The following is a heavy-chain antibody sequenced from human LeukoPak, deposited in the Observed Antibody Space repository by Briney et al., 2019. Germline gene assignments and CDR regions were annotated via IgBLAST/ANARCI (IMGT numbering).Heavy chain of an antibody. Sequence: SGGSLRLSCAASGFTFSSSWMHWVRQAPGEGLVWVSRMNSDGTTTNYADSVQGRFTISRDNSKNTLYLQMNSLRAEDTAVYYCAKGQDYYDSSGYPNWGQGTLVTVSS. CDR2: MNSDGTTT. D-gene: IGHD3-22*01. CDR1: GFTFSSSW. CDR3: AKGQDYYDSSGYPN. V-gene: IGHV3-74*01. J-gene: IGHJ4*02.